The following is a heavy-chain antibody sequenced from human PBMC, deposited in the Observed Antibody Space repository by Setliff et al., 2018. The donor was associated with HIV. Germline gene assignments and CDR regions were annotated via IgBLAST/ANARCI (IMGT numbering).Heavy chain of an antibody. J-gene: IGHJ4*02. CDR1: GGSISSGSYF. CDR2: VYSSGRA. CDR3: EVAGQ. V-gene: IGHV4-61*02. Sequence: ASETLSLTCTVSGGSISSGSYFWSWIRQPTGKALEWIGRVYSSGRANYKESLKSRVTISIDTSKNQFSLKLRSVTAADTAVYYCEVAGQWGQGTLVTVSS. D-gene: IGHD6-19*01.